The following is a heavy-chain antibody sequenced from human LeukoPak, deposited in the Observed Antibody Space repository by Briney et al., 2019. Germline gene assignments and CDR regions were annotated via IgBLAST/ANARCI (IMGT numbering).Heavy chain of an antibody. CDR1: GFTFSNAW. D-gene: IGHD1-26*01. CDR2: IKSKTDGGTT. Sequence: GGSLRLSCAASGFTFSNAWMSWVRQAPGKGLEWVGRIKSKTDGGTTDYAAPVKGRFTISRDDSKNTLYLQMNSLKTEDTAVYYCTTRVRATRNYYYYGIDVWGQGTTVTVSS. CDR3: TTRVRATRNYYYYGIDV. J-gene: IGHJ6*02. V-gene: IGHV3-15*01.